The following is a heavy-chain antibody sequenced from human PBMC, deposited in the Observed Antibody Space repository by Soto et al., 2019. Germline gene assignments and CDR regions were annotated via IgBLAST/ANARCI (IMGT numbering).Heavy chain of an antibody. D-gene: IGHD5-18*01. CDR3: ASRYGTSMDV. V-gene: IGHV4-59*01. Sequence: QVQLQESGPGLVKPSETLSLTCTVSGGSISSYYWSWIRQPPGKGLQWIGYIYYSGSTNYNPSLXSXXXIXXDTSKNQFSLKLSSVTAADTAVYYCASRYGTSMDVWGQGTTVTVSS. J-gene: IGHJ6*02. CDR2: IYYSGST. CDR1: GGSISSYY.